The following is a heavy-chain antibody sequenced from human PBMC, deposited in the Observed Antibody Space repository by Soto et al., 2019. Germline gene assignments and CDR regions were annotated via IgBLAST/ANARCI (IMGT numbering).Heavy chain of an antibody. CDR1: GFTLTNSA. V-gene: IGHV1-58*02. CDR3: AATTWMQASHYAMDV. J-gene: IGHJ6*02. CDR2: IVVGSGHT. Sequence: HMQLVQSGPEVRKPGTSVKVSCKASGFTLTNSAMQWVRQARGQRLEWIGWIVVGSGHTNYAQKFQKRVTITRDMSTSTTYVELSSLTSEDTAVYYCAATTWMQASHYAMDVGGQGTTVTVSS. D-gene: IGHD5-18*01.